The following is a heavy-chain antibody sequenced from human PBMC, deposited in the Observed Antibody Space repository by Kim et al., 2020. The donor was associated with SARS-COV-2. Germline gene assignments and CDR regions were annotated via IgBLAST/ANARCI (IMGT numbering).Heavy chain of an antibody. V-gene: IGHV3-48*02. D-gene: IGHD3-10*01. CDR3: ATSIECYFHY. CDR2: TT. Sequence: TTTSADSVKRRFTTSRDNAKNSLYLQMNSLRDDETAVYYCATSIECYFHYWGQGTLVTVSS. J-gene: IGHJ4*02.